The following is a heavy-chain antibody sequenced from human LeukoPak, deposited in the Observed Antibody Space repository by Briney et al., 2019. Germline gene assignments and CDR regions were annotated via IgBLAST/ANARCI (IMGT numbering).Heavy chain of an antibody. CDR3: ARLFLYSSNWLAGSGFDY. CDR2: IYYSGST. CDR1: GGSISSGSYY. J-gene: IGHJ4*02. Sequence: SETLSLTCTVSGGSISSGSYYWGWIRQPPGKGLEWIGSIYYSGSTYYSPSLKSRVTMSVDTSKNQFSLKLSSVTAADTAVYYCARLFLYSSNWLAGSGFDYWGQGALVTVSS. V-gene: IGHV4-39*01. D-gene: IGHD6-13*01.